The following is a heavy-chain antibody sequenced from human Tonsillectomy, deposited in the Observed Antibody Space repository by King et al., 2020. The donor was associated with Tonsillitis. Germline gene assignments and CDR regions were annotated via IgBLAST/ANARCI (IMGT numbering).Heavy chain of an antibody. CDR3: ARDKHYDSSGDAFDI. CDR2: ISSSSSYI. D-gene: IGHD3-22*01. CDR1: GFTFSSYN. J-gene: IGHJ3*02. V-gene: IGHV3-21*01. Sequence: VQLVESGGGLVKPGGSLRLSCAASGFTFSSYNMNWVRQAPRKGLEWVSSISSSSSYIYYADSLKGRFTLSRDNAKNSLYLQMDSLRAEDTAVYYCARDKHYDSSGDAFDIWGQGTMVTVSS.